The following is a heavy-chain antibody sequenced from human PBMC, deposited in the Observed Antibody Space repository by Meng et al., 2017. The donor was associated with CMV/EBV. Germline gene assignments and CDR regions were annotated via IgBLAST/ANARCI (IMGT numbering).Heavy chain of an antibody. Sequence: GSCSGYYWSWIRQPPGKGLEWIGEINHSGSTNYNPSLKSRVTISVDTSKNQFSLKLSSVTAADTAVYYCARSSPLRFLEFLPPFRPNWGQGTLVTVSS. CDR1: GSCSGYY. J-gene: IGHJ4*02. V-gene: IGHV4-34*01. CDR2: INHSGST. D-gene: IGHD3-3*01. CDR3: ARSSPLRFLEFLPPFRPN.